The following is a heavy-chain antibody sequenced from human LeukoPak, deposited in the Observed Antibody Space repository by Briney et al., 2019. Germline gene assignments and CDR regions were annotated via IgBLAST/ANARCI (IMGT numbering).Heavy chain of an antibody. CDR2: IYPGDSDT. V-gene: IGHV5-51*01. J-gene: IGHJ4*02. Sequence: GESLKISCKGSGYSFTSYWIGWVRQMPGKGLEWMGIIYPGDSDTRYSPSFQGQVTISADKSISTAYLQWSSLEASDTAMYYCARQKSELSVVNEEYYFDYWGQGTLVTVSS. CDR3: ARQKSELSVVNEEYYFDY. D-gene: IGHD1-26*01. CDR1: GYSFTSYW.